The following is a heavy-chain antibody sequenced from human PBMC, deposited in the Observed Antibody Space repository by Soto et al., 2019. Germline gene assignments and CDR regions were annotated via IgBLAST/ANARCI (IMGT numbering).Heavy chain of an antibody. D-gene: IGHD6-6*01. J-gene: IGHJ6*02. Sequence: SVSNAWMNWVRQAPGKGLEWVGRIKSKTDGGTTDYAAPVKGRFTISRDDSKNTLYLQMNSLKTEDTAVYYCTTDLSSIAASPGKGPYFYLGMDVWGQGTTVTVSS. CDR1: SVSNAW. CDR2: IKSKTDGGTT. V-gene: IGHV3-15*07. CDR3: TTDLSSIAASPGKGPYFYLGMDV.